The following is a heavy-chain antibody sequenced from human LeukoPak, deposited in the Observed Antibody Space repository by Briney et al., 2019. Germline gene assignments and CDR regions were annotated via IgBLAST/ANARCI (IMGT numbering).Heavy chain of an antibody. Sequence: GGSLRLSCAASGFTFSTYWMNWYRQAPGKGLEWVGNINQDASEINYVDSVRGRFTISRDNAKNSLHLQMNSLRAEDTAVYYCATDRDNSDWQKRFDSWGQGTLVTVTT. CDR3: ATDRDNSDWQKRFDS. CDR2: INQDASEI. V-gene: IGHV3-7*01. J-gene: IGHJ4*02. CDR1: GFTFSTYW. D-gene: IGHD2-21*02.